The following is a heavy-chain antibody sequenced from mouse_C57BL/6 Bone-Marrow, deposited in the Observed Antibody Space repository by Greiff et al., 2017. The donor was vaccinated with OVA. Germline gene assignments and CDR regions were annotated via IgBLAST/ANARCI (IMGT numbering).Heavy chain of an antibody. V-gene: IGHV5-4*01. Sequence: EVKLVESGGGLVKPGGSLKLSCAASGFTFSSYAMSWVRQTPEKRLEWVATLSDGGSYTYYPDNVKGRFTISRDNAKNNLYLQMSHLKSEDTAMYYCERENYDYDGAWFAYWGQGTLVTVSA. CDR1: GFTFSSYA. CDR2: LSDGGSYT. J-gene: IGHJ3*01. D-gene: IGHD2-4*01. CDR3: ERENYDYDGAWFAY.